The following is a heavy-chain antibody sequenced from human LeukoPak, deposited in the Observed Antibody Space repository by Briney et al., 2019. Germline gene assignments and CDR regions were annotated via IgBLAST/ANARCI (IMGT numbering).Heavy chain of an antibody. V-gene: IGHV3-30-3*01. CDR1: GFTFSSYA. Sequence: GRSLRLSCAASGFTFSSYAMHWVRQAPGKGLEWVAVISYDGSNKYYADSVKGRFTISRDNSKNTLYLQMNSLRAEDTAVYYCARDLWPKGYCSGGSCYHATDYWGQGTLVTVSS. D-gene: IGHD2-15*01. CDR2: ISYDGSNK. J-gene: IGHJ4*02. CDR3: ARDLWPKGYCSGGSCYHATDY.